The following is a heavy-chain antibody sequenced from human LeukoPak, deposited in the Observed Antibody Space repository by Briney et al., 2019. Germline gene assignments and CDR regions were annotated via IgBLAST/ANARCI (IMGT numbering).Heavy chain of an antibody. D-gene: IGHD2-2*01. CDR3: ARTRSRRRNDAFDI. CDR2: IYYSGST. J-gene: IGHJ3*02. Sequence: SENLSLTCTVSGGSISSHYWSWIRQPPGKGLEWIGYIYYSGSTNYNPSLKSRVTISVDTSKNQFSLKLSSVTAADTAVYYCARTRSRRRNDAFDIWGQGTMVTVSS. CDR1: GGSISSHY. V-gene: IGHV4-59*11.